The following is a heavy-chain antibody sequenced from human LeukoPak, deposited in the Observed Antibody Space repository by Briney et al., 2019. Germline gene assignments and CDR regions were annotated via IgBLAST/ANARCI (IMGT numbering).Heavy chain of an antibody. D-gene: IGHD6-6*01. Sequence: SETLSLTCTVSGGSISSYYWSWIRQPPGKGLEWIGYIYYSGSTNYNPSLKSRVSISVDTSKNQFSLKLSSVTAADTAVYYCASYGSSSGYWGQGTLVTVSS. V-gene: IGHV4-59*01. CDR2: IYYSGST. CDR1: GGSISSYY. CDR3: ASYGSSSGY. J-gene: IGHJ4*02.